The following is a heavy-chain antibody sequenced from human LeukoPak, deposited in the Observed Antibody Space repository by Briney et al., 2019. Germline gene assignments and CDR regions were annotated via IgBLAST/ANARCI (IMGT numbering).Heavy chain of an antibody. CDR3: ARDSRLYGDYAKPFLEPDY. J-gene: IGHJ4*02. CDR2: IIPILGTA. CDR1: GGTFSSYA. D-gene: IGHD4-17*01. Sequence: GASVKVSCKASGGTFSSYAISWVRQAPGQGLEWMGGIIPILGTANYAQKFQGRVTITADKSTSTAYMELSSLRSEDTAVYYCARDSRLYGDYAKPFLEPDYWGQGTLVTVSS. V-gene: IGHV1-69*10.